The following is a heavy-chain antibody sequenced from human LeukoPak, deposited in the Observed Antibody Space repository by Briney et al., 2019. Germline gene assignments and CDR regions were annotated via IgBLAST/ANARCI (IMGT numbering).Heavy chain of an antibody. CDR2: INHSGST. D-gene: IGHD2-15*01. V-gene: IGHV4-34*01. CDR1: GGSFSGYY. CDR3: ARGERYCSGGSCTYYFDY. J-gene: IGHJ4*02. Sequence: SETLSLTCAVYGGSFSGYYWSWLRHPPGQGLAWIGEINHSGSTNYDPSLKSRVTISVDTSKNQFSLKLGSVTAADTAVYYCARGERYCSGGSCTYYFDYWGQGTLVTVSS.